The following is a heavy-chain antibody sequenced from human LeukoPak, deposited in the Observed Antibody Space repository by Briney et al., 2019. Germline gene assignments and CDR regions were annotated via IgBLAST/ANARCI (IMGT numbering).Heavy chain of an antibody. CDR3: VKDSETYYYDTSGHPDY. Sequence: SGGSLRLSCSASGFIFSNYAMHWVRQAPGKGLEWVAVISYDGRNKNYADSVKGRFTISRDNSKNTLYLQMNSLRVEDTAVYYCVKDSETYYYDTSGHPDYWGQGSLVTVSS. CDR1: GFIFSNYA. D-gene: IGHD3-22*01. CDR2: ISYDGRNK. V-gene: IGHV3-30*18. J-gene: IGHJ4*02.